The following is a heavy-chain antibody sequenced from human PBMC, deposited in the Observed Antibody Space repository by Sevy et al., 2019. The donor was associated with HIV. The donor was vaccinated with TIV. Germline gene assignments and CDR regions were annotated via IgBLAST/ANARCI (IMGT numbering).Heavy chain of an antibody. V-gene: IGHV3-72*01. D-gene: IGHD1-26*01. CDR3: IRPLVGATRGFEY. CDR2: TRNKVNSYTT. Sequence: GGSLRLSCAASGFSLSDHYMDWVRQAPGKGLEWIGRTRNKVNSYTTEYAASVKGRFTISRDDSKNSLYLEMNSLKSEHTAVYYCIRPLVGATRGFEYWGQGTLVTVSS. J-gene: IGHJ4*02. CDR1: GFSLSDHY.